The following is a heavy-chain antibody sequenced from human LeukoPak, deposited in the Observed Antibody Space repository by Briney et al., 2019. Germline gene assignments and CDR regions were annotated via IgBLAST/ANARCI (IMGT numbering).Heavy chain of an antibody. V-gene: IGHV4-4*08. CDR1: GGSISSYY. J-gene: IGHJ3*01. Sequence: SETLSLPCTVSGGSISSYYWSWIRQPPGKGLEWIGYIYTSGSTNYNPSLKSRVTMSVDTSKNQFSLKLSSVTAADTAVYYCARGYDRVPAFAWGQGTMVTVSS. CDR2: IYTSGST. D-gene: IGHD2-2*01. CDR3: ARGYDRVPAFA.